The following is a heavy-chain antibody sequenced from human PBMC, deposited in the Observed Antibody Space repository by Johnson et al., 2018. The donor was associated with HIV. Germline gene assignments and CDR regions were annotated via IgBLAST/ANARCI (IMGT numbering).Heavy chain of an antibody. CDR3: AKDLTMYSSSSAAFDI. V-gene: IGHV3-53*05. D-gene: IGHD6-6*01. Sequence: LEWVSVIYSGGSTYYADSVKGRFTISRDNSKNTLYLQMNSLRTEDTALYYCAKDLTMYSSSSAAFDIWGQGTMVTVSS. CDR2: IYSGGST. J-gene: IGHJ3*02.